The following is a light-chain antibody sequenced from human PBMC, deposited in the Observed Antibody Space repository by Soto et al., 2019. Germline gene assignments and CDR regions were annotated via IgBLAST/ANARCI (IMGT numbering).Light chain of an antibody. CDR3: QQRSSWPIT. J-gene: IGKJ5*01. CDR1: QSINIH. Sequence: EIVLTQSPATLSLSPGERATLSCRASQSINIHLAWYQQKPGQAPRLLIYDASNRATGIPARFSGSGSGTDFTLSISSLEPEDFAVYYCQQRSSWPITFGQGTRLEIK. V-gene: IGKV3-11*01. CDR2: DAS.